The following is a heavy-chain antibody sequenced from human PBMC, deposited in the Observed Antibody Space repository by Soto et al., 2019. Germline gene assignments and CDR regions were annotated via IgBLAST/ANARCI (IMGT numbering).Heavy chain of an antibody. CDR3: ASLPWANYYYYGMDV. V-gene: IGHV1-8*01. CDR2: MNPNSGNT. CDR1: GYTFTSYD. J-gene: IGHJ6*02. D-gene: IGHD7-27*01. Sequence: ASVKVSCKAAGYTFTSYDINWVRQATGQGLEWMGWMNPNSGNTGYAQKFQGRVTMTRNTSISTAYMELSSLRSEDTAVYYCASLPWANYYYYGMDVWGQGTTVTVSS.